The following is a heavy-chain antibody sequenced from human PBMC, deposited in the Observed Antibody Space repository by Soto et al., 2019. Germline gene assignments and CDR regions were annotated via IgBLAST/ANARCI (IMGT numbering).Heavy chain of an antibody. CDR1: GYSFTSYW. CDR2: IYPGDSDT. D-gene: IGHD3-3*01. CDR3: ARGATIFGVVLDAFDI. V-gene: IGHV5-51*01. Sequence: PGESLKISCKGSGYSFTSYWIGWVRQMPGKGLEWMGIIYPGDSDTRYSPSFQGQVTISADKSISTAYLQWSSLKASDTAMYYCARGATIFGVVLDAFDIWGQGTMVTVSS. J-gene: IGHJ3*02.